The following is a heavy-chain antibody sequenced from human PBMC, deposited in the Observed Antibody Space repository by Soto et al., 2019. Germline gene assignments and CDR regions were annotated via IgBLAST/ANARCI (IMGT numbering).Heavy chain of an antibody. J-gene: IGHJ4*02. CDR3: ARDRYSSGWYDLDY. D-gene: IGHD6-19*01. Sequence: QVQLVESGGGVVQPGRSLRLSCAASGFTFSSYGMHWVRQAQGKGLEWVAVIWYDGSNKYYADSVKGRFTISRDNSKNTLYLQMNSLRAEDTAVYYCARDRYSSGWYDLDYWGQGTLVTVSS. V-gene: IGHV3-33*01. CDR1: GFTFSSYG. CDR2: IWYDGSNK.